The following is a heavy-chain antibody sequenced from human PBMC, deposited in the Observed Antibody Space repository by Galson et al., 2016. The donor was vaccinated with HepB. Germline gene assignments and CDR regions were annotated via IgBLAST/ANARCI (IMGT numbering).Heavy chain of an antibody. CDR2: MSGSGAST. CDR3: AKGENWNYGVWWYFEL. J-gene: IGHJ2*01. D-gene: IGHD1-7*01. CDR1: GFTFSSYA. V-gene: IGHV3-23*01. Sequence: SLRLSCAASGFTFSSYAMSWVRQAPGKGLEWVSAMSGSGASTFYADSVKGRFTISRDNSKNTLYLQMNSLRAEATAVYYCAKGENWNYGVWWYFELWGRGTLVTVSS.